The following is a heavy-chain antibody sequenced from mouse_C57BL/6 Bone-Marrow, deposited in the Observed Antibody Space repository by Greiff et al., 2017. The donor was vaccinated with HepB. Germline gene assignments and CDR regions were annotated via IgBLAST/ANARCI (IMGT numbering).Heavy chain of an antibody. CDR3: APLLWYPMDY. CDR1: GYTFTSYG. J-gene: IGHJ4*01. V-gene: IGHV1-81*01. Sequence: QVQLQQSGAELARPGASVKLSCKASGYTFTSYGISWVKQRTGQGLEWIGEIYPRSGNTYYNEKFKGKATLTADKSSSTAYMELRSLTSEYSAVYFCAPLLWYPMDYWGQGTSVTVSS. CDR2: IYPRSGNT. D-gene: IGHD2-1*01.